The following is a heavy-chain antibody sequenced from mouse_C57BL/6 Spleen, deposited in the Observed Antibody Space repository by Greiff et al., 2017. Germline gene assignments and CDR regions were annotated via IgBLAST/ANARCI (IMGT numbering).Heavy chain of an antibody. D-gene: IGHD1-1*01. J-gene: IGHJ1*03. Sequence: WMDWVKQRPGQGLEWIGNIYPSDSETHYNQKFKDKATLTVDKSSSTAYMQLSSLTSEDSAVYYCARLNYGRGYFDVWGTGTTVTVSS. CDR1: W. CDR2: IYPSDSET. V-gene: IGHV1-61*01. CDR3: ARLNYGRGYFDV.